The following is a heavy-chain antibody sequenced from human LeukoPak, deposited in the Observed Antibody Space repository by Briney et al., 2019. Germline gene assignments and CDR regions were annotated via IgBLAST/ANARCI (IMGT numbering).Heavy chain of an antibody. CDR1: GGSISSYY. CDR2: IYYSGST. D-gene: IGHD5-24*01. CDR3: ARDRDGYSR. V-gene: IGHV4-59*01. J-gene: IGHJ4*02. Sequence: SETLSLTCTVSGGSISSYYWSWIRQPPGKGLEWIGYIYYSGSTNYNPSLKSRVTISVDTSKNQFSLKLSSVTAADTAVYYCARDRDGYSRWGQGTLVTVSS.